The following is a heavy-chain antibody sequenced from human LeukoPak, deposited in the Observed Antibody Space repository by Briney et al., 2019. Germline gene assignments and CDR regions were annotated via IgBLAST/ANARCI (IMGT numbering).Heavy chain of an antibody. Sequence: GGSLRLSCAASGFTSSSYWMNWVRQAPGKGLEWVGFIRSKAYGGTTEYAASVKGRFTISRDDSKSIAYLQMNSLKTEDTAVYYCTREGEYYYDSRDDYWGQGTLVTVSS. D-gene: IGHD3-22*01. CDR2: IRSKAYGGTT. CDR1: GFTSSSYW. J-gene: IGHJ4*02. V-gene: IGHV3-49*04. CDR3: TREGEYYYDSRDDY.